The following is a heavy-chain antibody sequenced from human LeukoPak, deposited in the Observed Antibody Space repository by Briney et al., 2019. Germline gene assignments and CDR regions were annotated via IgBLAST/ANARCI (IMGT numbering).Heavy chain of an antibody. CDR2: INHTGST. D-gene: IGHD4-17*01. CDR1: GGSFSGYY. J-gene: IGHJ4*02. CDR3: ARASHDYGDYSHFDY. Sequence: SETLSLTCAVYGGSFSGYYWSWIRQPPGKGLEWIGEINHTGSTNYNTSLKSRVTLSVDTSKNQFSLKLSSVTAADTAVYYCARASHDYGDYSHFDYWGQGTLVTVSS. V-gene: IGHV4-34*01.